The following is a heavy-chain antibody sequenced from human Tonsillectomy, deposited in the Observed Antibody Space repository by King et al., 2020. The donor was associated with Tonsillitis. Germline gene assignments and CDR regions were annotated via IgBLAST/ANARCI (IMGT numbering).Heavy chain of an antibody. Sequence: VQLVESGGLVVQPGGSLRLSCAASGFTFDDYTMNWVRHAPGKGLEWVSLINWDGSDTYYADSVKGRFTISRDNTKNSLYLEMNSLRSEDTALYYCAKGVLYSSGWYWYFDLCGRGTLVTVSS. CDR1: GFTFDDYT. CDR3: AKGVLYSSGWYWYFDL. CDR2: INWDGSDT. D-gene: IGHD6-19*01. J-gene: IGHJ2*01. V-gene: IGHV3-43*01.